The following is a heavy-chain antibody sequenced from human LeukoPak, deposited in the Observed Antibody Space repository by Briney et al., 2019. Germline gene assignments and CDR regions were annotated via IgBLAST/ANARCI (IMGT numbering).Heavy chain of an antibody. Sequence: SETLSLTCAVYGGSFSGYYWSWIRQPPGKGLEGIGEINHSGSTNYNPSLKSRVTISVDTSKNQFSLKLSSVPAADTAVYYCARGKGIYYGSGSSIGDYWGQGTLVTVSS. D-gene: IGHD3-10*01. V-gene: IGHV4-34*01. J-gene: IGHJ4*02. CDR2: INHSGST. CDR3: ARGKGIYYGSGSSIGDY. CDR1: GGSFSGYY.